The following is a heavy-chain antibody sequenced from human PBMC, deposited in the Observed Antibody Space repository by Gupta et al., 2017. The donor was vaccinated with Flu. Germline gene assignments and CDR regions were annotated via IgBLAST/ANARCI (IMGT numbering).Heavy chain of an antibody. CDR2: IFSNDEK. J-gene: IGHJ6*02. CDR1: GFSLSNARMG. Sequence: QVTLKESGPVLVKPTETLTLTCTVSGFSLSNARMGVSWIRQPPGKALEWLAHIFSNDEKSYSTSLKSRLTISKDTSKSQVVLTMTNMDPVDTATYYCARTPIAAAGTYYYYYYGMDIWGQGTTVTVSS. V-gene: IGHV2-26*01. D-gene: IGHD6-13*01. CDR3: ARTPIAAAGTYYYYYYGMDI.